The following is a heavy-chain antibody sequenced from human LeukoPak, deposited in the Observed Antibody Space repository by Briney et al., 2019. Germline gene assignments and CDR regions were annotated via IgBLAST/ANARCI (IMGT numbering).Heavy chain of an antibody. CDR1: GGSFSGYY. D-gene: IGHD3-10*01. V-gene: IGHV4-34*01. Sequence: SETLSLTCAVYGGSFSGYYWSWIRQPPGKGLEWIGEINHSGSTNYNPSLKSRVTIPVDTSKNQFSLKLSSVTAADTAVYYCARFYGSGSYNWFDPWGQGTLVTVSS. J-gene: IGHJ5*02. CDR2: INHSGST. CDR3: ARFYGSGSYNWFDP.